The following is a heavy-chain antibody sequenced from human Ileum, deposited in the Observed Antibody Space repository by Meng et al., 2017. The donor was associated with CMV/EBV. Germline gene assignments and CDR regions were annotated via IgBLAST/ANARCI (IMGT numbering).Heavy chain of an antibody. CDR3: ARSYYDSSGYSYYFDY. CDR2: IYSGGST. D-gene: IGHD3-22*01. V-gene: IGHV3-66*02. Sequence: SGFTVSSNYMSWVRQAPGKGLEWVSVIYSGGSTYYADSVKGRFTISRDNSKNTLYLQMNSLRAEDTAVYYCARSYYDSSGYSYYFDYWGQGTLVTVSS. CDR1: GFTVSSNY. J-gene: IGHJ4*02.